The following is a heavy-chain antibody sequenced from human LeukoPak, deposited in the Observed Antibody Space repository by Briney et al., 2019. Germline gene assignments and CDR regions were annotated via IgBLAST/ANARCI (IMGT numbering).Heavy chain of an antibody. CDR2: ISAYNGNA. V-gene: IGHV1-18*01. J-gene: IGHJ4*02. Sequence: ASVKVSCKASGYTFTSYGISWVRQAPGQGLEWMGWISAYNGNANYAQKLQGRVTMTTDTSTSTAYMELRSLRSDDTAVYYCARVRRRYQLLYYFDYWGQGTLVTVSS. D-gene: IGHD2-2*01. CDR1: GYTFTSYG. CDR3: ARVRRRYQLLYYFDY.